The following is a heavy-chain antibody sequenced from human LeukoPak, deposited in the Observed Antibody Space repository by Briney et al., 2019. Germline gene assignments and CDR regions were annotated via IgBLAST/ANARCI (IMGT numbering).Heavy chain of an antibody. J-gene: IGHJ4*02. CDR2: IRSKAYGGTT. D-gene: IGHD3-22*01. CDR3: TRGNHYYDSSGYSY. Sequence: GGSLRLSCTAPGFTFGDYAMSWVRQAPGKGLEWVGFIRSKAYGGTTEYAASVKGRFTISRDDSKSIAYLQMNSLKTEDTAVYYCTRGNHYYDSSGYSYWGQGTLVTVSS. CDR1: GFTFGDYA. V-gene: IGHV3-49*04.